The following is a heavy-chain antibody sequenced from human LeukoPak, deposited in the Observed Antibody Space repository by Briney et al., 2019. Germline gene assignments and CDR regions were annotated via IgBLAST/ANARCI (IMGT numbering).Heavy chain of an antibody. CDR2: INPTSSSI. J-gene: IGHJ4*02. Sequence: GGSLRLSCAASGLTFSDYSMNWVRQAPGKGLEWVSSINPTSSSIYYADSVQGRFTISRDNSKNTVYLQMNSLRAEDTAIYYCAKDGHCPGALCPTQIAVAGYNDNWGQGTLVTVSS. D-gene: IGHD6-19*01. CDR3: AKDGHCPGALCPTQIAVAGYNDN. V-gene: IGHV3-21*04. CDR1: GLTFSDYS.